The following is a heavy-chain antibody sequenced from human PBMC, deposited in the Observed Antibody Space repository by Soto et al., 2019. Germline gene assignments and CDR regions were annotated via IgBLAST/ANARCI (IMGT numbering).Heavy chain of an antibody. CDR2: IIPIFNST. J-gene: IGHJ4*02. CDR1: GSRFSNYV. D-gene: IGHD2-2*02. Sequence: QVQLVQSGAEVKTPGSSLKVSCKVSGSRFSNYVISWVRQAPGHGLEWLGRIIPIFNSTKYAQSFQGRVTITADKYTGTASLELSSLRSDDTAVYYCAREGRGKKAGYNGLVSLGYWGQGTLVTVSS. CDR3: AREGRGKKAGYNGLVSLGY. V-gene: IGHV1-69*06.